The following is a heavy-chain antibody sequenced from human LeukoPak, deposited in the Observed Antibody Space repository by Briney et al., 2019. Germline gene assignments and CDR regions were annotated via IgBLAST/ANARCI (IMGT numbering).Heavy chain of an antibody. CDR3: ARSGYSSGRTSVDY. CDR2: ISSSSSTI. V-gene: IGHV3-48*01. J-gene: IGHJ4*02. Sequence: GGSLRLSCAASGFTFSSYSMNWVRQAPGKGLEWVSYISSSSSTIYYADSVKGRFTISRDNAKNSLYLQMNSLRAEDTAVYYCARSGYSSGRTSVDYWGQGTLVTVSS. CDR1: GFTFSSYS. D-gene: IGHD6-19*01.